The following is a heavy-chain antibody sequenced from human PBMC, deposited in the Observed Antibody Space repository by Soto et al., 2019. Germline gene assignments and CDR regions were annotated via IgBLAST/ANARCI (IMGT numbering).Heavy chain of an antibody. CDR3: SRDLGYCSSTSCYANYRYYYGLDV. Sequence: QVQLVESGGGVVQPGRSLTLSCAVSGFTFSSYAFHWVRQAPGKRLEWVAVISFDGSKKYYADSVRGRFTISRDNSKSTLYLQMNSLRAEDTGVYYCSRDLGYCSSTSCYANYRYYYGLDVWGQGTTVTVSS. V-gene: IGHV3-30-3*01. J-gene: IGHJ6*02. D-gene: IGHD2-2*01. CDR1: GFTFSSYA. CDR2: ISFDGSKK.